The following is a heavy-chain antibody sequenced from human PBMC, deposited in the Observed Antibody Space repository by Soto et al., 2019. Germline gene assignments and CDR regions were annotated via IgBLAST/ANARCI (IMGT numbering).Heavy chain of an antibody. CDR3: ARGRVRFTMVRGGYYFDY. CDR2: IYYSGST. D-gene: IGHD3-10*01. J-gene: IGHJ4*02. V-gene: IGHV4-31*03. Sequence: QVQLQESGPGLVKPSQTLSLTCTVSGGSISSGGYYWSWIRQHPGKGLEWIGYIYYSGSTYYNPSLKSRFTISVDTSKNQFSLKLSSVTAADTAVYYCARGRVRFTMVRGGYYFDYWGQGTLVTVSS. CDR1: GGSISSGGYY.